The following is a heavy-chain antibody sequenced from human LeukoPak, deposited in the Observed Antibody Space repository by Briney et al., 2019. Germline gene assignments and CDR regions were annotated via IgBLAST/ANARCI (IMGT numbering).Heavy chain of an antibody. CDR3: AREGGGYCSGGSCPYGMDV. D-gene: IGHD2-15*01. Sequence: SETLSLTCAVSGYSIRSGYYWGWIRQPPGKGLEWIGSIYHSGSTYYNPSLKSRVTISVDTSKNQFSLKLSSVTAADTAVYYCAREGGGYCSGGSCPYGMDVWGKGTTVTVSS. CDR2: IYHSGST. V-gene: IGHV4-38-2*01. CDR1: GYSIRSGYY. J-gene: IGHJ6*04.